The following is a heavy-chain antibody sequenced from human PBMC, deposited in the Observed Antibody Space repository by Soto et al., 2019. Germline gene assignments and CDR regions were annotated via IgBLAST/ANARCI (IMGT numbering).Heavy chain of an antibody. V-gene: IGHV3-30*03. CDR3: ARECLAAAGNNCFDP. Sequence: GGSLRLSCGASGFTFSSYGMHWVRQAPGKGLEWVAVISYDGSNKYYADSVKGRFTISRDNSKNTLYLQMNSLRAEDTAVYYCARECLAAAGNNCFDPWGQGT. D-gene: IGHD6-13*01. J-gene: IGHJ5*02. CDR1: GFTFSSYG. CDR2: ISYDGSNK.